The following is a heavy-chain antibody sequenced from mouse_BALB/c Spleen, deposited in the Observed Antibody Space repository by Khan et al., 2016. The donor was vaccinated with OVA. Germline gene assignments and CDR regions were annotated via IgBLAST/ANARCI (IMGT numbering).Heavy chain of an antibody. Sequence: EVQLQESGPGLVKPSQSLSLTCTVTGYSITSGYGWNWIRQFPGNKLEWMGYISYSGSNNYNPSLKSRISITRDTSKNQFCLQLNSLTTEDTATYYCARTARIKYWGQGTTLTVSS. CDR1: GYSITSGYG. D-gene: IGHD1-2*01. CDR3: ARTARIKY. CDR2: ISYSGSN. J-gene: IGHJ2*01. V-gene: IGHV3-2*02.